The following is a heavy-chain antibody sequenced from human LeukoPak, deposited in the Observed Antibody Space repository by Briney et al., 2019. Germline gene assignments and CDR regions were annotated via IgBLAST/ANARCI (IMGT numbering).Heavy chain of an antibody. CDR3: ATRRAYSSGWYYFDY. Sequence: GESLKISCKGSGYSFTSYWIGWVRQMSGKGLEWMGIIYPGDSDTRYSPSFQGQVTISADKSISTAYLQWSSLKASDTAMYYCATRRAYSSGWYYFDYWGQGTLVTVSS. D-gene: IGHD6-19*01. J-gene: IGHJ4*02. V-gene: IGHV5-51*01. CDR1: GYSFTSYW. CDR2: IYPGDSDT.